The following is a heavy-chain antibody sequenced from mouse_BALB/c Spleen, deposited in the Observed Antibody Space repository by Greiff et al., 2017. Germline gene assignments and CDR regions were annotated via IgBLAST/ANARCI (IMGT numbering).Heavy chain of an antibody. V-gene: IGHV5-17*02. D-gene: IGHD1-1*02. Sequence: EVQRVESGGGLVQPGGSRKLSCAASGFTFSSFGMHWVRQAPEKGLEWVAYISSGSSTIYYADTVKGRFTISRDNPKNTLFLQMTSLRSEDTAMYYCARGGSYYFDYWGQGTTLTVSS. CDR3: ARGGSYYFDY. J-gene: IGHJ2*01. CDR1: GFTFSSFG. CDR2: ISSGSSTI.